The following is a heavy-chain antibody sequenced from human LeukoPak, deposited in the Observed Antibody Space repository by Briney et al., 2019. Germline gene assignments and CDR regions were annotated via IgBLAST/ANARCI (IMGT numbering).Heavy chain of an antibody. V-gene: IGHV4-39*01. Sequence: SETLSLTCTVSGGSISSSSYYWGWIRQPPGKGLEWIGSIYYSGSTYYNPSLKSRVTISVDTSKNQFSLKLSSVTAADTAVYYCARGPNRGSSWYWRTLDYWGQGTLVTVSS. CDR2: IYYSGST. J-gene: IGHJ4*02. D-gene: IGHD6-13*01. CDR1: GGSISSSSYY. CDR3: ARGPNRGSSWYWRTLDY.